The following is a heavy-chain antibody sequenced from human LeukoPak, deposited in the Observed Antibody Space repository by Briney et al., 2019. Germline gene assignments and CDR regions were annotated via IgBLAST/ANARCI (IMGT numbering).Heavy chain of an antibody. CDR1: GYTFTGYY. J-gene: IGHJ3*02. V-gene: IGHV1-2*02. D-gene: IGHD2-2*02. CDR3: AREYCSSTSCYIRLFACDI. CDR2: INPNSGGT. Sequence: ASVKVSCKASGYTFTGYYMHWVRQAPGQGLEWMGWINPNSGGTNYAQKFQGRVTMTRDTSISTAYMELSRLRSDDTAVYYCAREYCSSTSCYIRLFACDIWGQGTMVTVSS.